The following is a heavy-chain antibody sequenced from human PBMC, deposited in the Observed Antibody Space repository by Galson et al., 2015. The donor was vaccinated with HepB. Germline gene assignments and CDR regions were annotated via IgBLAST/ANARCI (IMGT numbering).Heavy chain of an antibody. V-gene: IGHV3-23*01. J-gene: IGHJ4*02. D-gene: IGHD3-22*01. CDR2: ISATGYST. CDR1: GFTFSTYA. Sequence: SLRLSCAASGFTFSTYAMSWVRQAPGKGLDWVSTISATGYSTYYADSVKGRFTISRDNSKNTLYLQMDSLRAEDTAVYYCAKHSTSVEVMPDVNSWGQGTLVTVSS. CDR3: AKHSTSVEVMPDVNS.